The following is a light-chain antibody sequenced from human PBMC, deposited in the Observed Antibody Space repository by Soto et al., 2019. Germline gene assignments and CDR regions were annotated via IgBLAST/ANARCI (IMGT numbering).Light chain of an antibody. CDR2: EVK. CDR3: CSYTSSSTLYV. CDR1: SSDIGFYNY. V-gene: IGLV2-14*01. J-gene: IGLJ1*01. Sequence: QSALTQPASVSGSPGQSITISCTGTSSDIGFYNYVSWYQQYPGKAPKVVIYEVKNRPSGVFNRFSGSKSGNTASLTISGLQADDEADYYCCSYTSSSTLYVFGTGTKLTVL.